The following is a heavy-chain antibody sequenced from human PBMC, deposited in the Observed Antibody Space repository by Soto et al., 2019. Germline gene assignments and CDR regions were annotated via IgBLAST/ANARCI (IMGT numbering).Heavy chain of an antibody. V-gene: IGHV4-39*01. CDR2: IYYSGIT. CDR3: ARHRVAAFHFDA. CDR1: GGAINSVTYY. J-gene: IGHJ4*02. D-gene: IGHD6-25*01. Sequence: SETLSLTCTVSGGAINSVTYYWAWIRQPPGKGLVWIGSIYYSGITYYNPSLKSRVTVSVDTSKNQFSLRLTSVTAADTALYYCARHRVAAFHFDAWGQGAPVTVSS.